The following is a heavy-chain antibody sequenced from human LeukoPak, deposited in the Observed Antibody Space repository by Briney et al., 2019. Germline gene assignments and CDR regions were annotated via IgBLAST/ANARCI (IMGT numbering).Heavy chain of an antibody. CDR1: GFTCSSYA. CDR2: ISGSGGST. V-gene: IGHV3-23*01. CDR3: AKGGSWAIDDAFDI. D-gene: IGHD3-16*01. J-gene: IGHJ3*02. Sequence: GGSLRLSCAASGFTCSSYAMSWVRQAPGKGLEWVSAISGSGGSTYYADSVKGRFTISRDNSKNTLYLQMDSLRVEDTAVYYCAKGGSWAIDDAFDIWGQGTMVTVSS.